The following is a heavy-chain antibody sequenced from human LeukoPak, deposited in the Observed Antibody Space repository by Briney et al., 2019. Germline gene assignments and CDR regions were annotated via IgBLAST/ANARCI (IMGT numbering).Heavy chain of an antibody. CDR2: ISSSGSTI. CDR3: TMAYCGGDCYSSFFDY. D-gene: IGHD2-21*02. Sequence: GGSLRLSCAASGFTFSSYEMNWVRQAPGKGLEWVSYISSSGSTIYYADSVKGRFTISRDNAKNSLYLQMNGLRAEDTAVYCCTMAYCGGDCYSSFFDYWGQGTLVTVSS. V-gene: IGHV3-48*03. CDR1: GFTFSSYE. J-gene: IGHJ4*02.